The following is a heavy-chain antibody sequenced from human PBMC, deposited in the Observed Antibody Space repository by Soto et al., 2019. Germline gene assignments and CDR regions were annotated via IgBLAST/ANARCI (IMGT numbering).Heavy chain of an antibody. Sequence: GGSLRLSCAASGFTFSSYSMNWVRQAPGKGLEWVSYISSSSSTIYYADSVKGRFTISRDNAKNSLYLQMNSLRDEDTAVYYCARERLSYYYDSSGLVGYWGQGTLVTVSS. CDR3: ARERLSYYYDSSGLVGY. CDR2: ISSSSSTI. J-gene: IGHJ4*02. V-gene: IGHV3-48*02. D-gene: IGHD3-22*01. CDR1: GFTFSSYS.